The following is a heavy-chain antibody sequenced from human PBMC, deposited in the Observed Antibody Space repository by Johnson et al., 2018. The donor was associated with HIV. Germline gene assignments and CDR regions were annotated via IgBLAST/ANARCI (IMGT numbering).Heavy chain of an antibody. J-gene: IGHJ3*02. CDR2: IRSKANSYAT. V-gene: IGHV3-73*01. CDR1: GFTFSGSA. CDR3: ARNPLFSAFDI. Sequence: VQLVESGGGLVQPGGSLKLSCAASGFTFSGSAMHWVRQASGKGLEWVGRIRSKANSYATAYAASVKGRFTISRDDSKNTAYLQMNSLRAEDTAVYYCARNPLFSAFDIWGQGTMVTVSS. D-gene: IGHD3-10*02.